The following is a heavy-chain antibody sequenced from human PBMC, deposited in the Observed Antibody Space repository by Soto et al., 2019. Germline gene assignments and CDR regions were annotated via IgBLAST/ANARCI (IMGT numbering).Heavy chain of an antibody. D-gene: IGHD5-18*01. CDR3: ARRYGTSMDV. CDR1: AGSISSYH. J-gene: IGHJ6*02. Sequence: LSETLSLTYTVSAGSISSYHWSWIRQPPGKGMQWIGYIYYSGSTNYNPSLKSRVTISVDTSKNQFSLKLSSVTAADTAVYYCARRYGTSMDVWGQGTTVTVS. CDR2: IYYSGST. V-gene: IGHV4-59*01.